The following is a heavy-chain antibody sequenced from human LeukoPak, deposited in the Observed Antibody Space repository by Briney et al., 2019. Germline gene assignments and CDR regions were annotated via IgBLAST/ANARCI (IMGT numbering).Heavy chain of an antibody. V-gene: IGHV3-48*03. CDR3: ARTGGSYPYYFEY. Sequence: GGSLRLSCAASGFTFSSYDMNWVRQAPGKGLEWVSYISSSDTTIYYADSVKGRFTISRDNAKNSLYLQMNSLRAEDTAVYYCARTGGSYPYYFEYWGQGTLVTVSS. CDR1: GFTFSSYD. CDR2: ISSSDTTI. D-gene: IGHD1-26*01. J-gene: IGHJ4*02.